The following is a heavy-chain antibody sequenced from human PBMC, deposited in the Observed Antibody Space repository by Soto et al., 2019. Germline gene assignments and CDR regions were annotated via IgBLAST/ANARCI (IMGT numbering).Heavy chain of an antibody. D-gene: IGHD1-26*01. Sequence: QMQLQESGPGLVKPSGTLSLTCAVSGGSITSDYWWSWVRQSPGKGLEWIGKIYYSWSTNYSPSLKSRVTMSVDTSKNPFSLKLDSVTAADTAVYYCARTSGAPDYFYGMDVWGQGTTVTVSS. CDR3: ARTSGAPDYFYGMDV. CDR2: IYYSWST. J-gene: IGHJ6*02. V-gene: IGHV4-4*02. CDR1: GGSITSDYW.